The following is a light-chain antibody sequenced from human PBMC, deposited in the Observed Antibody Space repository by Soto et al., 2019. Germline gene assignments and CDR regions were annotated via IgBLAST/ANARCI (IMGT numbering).Light chain of an antibody. CDR2: WAS. V-gene: IGKV4-1*01. CDR3: QQYYSTPLT. Sequence: DIVMTQSPDSLAVSLGERATINCKSSQSVLYNSNNKNYLAWYQQKPGQPPKLLIYWASTRESGVPNRSSGSGSATDFTRTISCLQAEDVAVYYCQQYYSTPLTFGGGTKVEIK. J-gene: IGKJ4*01. CDR1: QSVLYNSNNKNY.